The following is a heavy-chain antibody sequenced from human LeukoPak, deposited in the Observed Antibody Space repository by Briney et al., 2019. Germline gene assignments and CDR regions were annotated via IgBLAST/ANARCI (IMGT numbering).Heavy chain of an antibody. CDR3: ARTPYCSSTSCYEGYFDY. D-gene: IGHD2-2*01. CDR1: GSTFSSYA. J-gene: IGHJ4*02. V-gene: IGHV3-23*01. Sequence: PGGSLRLSCAASGSTFSSYAMSWVRQAPGKGLEWVSAISGSGGSTYYADSVKGRFTISRDNSKNTLYLQMNSLRAEDTAVYYCARTPYCSSTSCYEGYFDYWGQGTLVTVSS. CDR2: ISGSGGST.